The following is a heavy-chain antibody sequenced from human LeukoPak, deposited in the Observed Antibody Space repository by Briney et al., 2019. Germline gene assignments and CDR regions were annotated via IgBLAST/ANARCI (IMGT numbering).Heavy chain of an antibody. CDR1: GFTFSDYY. Sequence: TGGSLRLSCAASGFTFSDYYMSWIRQAPGKGLEWVSYISSSGSTIYYADSVKGRFTISRDNAKNSLYLQMNSLRAEDTAVYYCARDNSVRDEAWWFNPWGQGTLVTVSS. CDR3: ARDNSVRDEAWWFNP. CDR2: ISSSGSTI. D-gene: IGHD5-24*01. V-gene: IGHV3-11*01. J-gene: IGHJ5*02.